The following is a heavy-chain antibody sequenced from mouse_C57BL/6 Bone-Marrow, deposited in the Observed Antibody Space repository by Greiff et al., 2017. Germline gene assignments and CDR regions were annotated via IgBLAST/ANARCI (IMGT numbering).Heavy chain of an antibody. CDR1: GFTFSDYY. D-gene: IGHD2-1*01. V-gene: IGHV5-12*01. CDR3: ARQGDDNYPFDY. J-gene: IGHJ2*01. Sequence: EVKLMESGGGLVQPGGSLKLSCAASGFTFSDYYMYWVRQTPEKRLEWVAYISNGGGSTYYPDTVKGRFTISRDNAKNTLYLQMSRLKSEDTAMYYCARQGDDNYPFDYWGQGTTLTVSS. CDR2: ISNGGGST.